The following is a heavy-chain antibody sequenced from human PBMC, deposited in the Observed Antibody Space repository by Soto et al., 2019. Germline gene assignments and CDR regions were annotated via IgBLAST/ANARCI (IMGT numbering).Heavy chain of an antibody. CDR3: AKEPITIFGVVTYYYYGMDV. Sequence: EVQLLESGGGLVQPGGSLRLSCAASGFTFSSYAMSWVRQAPGKGLEWVSAISGSGGSTYYADSVKGRFTISRDNSKNMLYLEMNSLRAEDTAVYYCAKEPITIFGVVTYYYYGMDVWGQGTTVTVSS. J-gene: IGHJ6*02. D-gene: IGHD3-3*01. CDR2: ISGSGGST. CDR1: GFTFSSYA. V-gene: IGHV3-23*01.